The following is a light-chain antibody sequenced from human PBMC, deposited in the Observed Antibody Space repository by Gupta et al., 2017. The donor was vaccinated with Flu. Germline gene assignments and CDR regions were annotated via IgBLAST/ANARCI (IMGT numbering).Light chain of an antibody. J-gene: IGLJ2*01. CDR2: DGS. CDR1: SSDVGGYKY. Sequence: SINISCTGTSSDVGGYKYGSWYQHYPGKVPKLWIDDGSNRPSGVSNRVSGSKSGYTASRTISGLQAEDEADYYCSSFTSSNTIVFAGGTTLTVL. V-gene: IGLV2-14*03. CDR3: SSFTSSNTIV.